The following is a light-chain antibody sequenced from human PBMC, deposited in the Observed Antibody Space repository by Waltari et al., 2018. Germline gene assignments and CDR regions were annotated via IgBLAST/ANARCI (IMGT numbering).Light chain of an antibody. CDR2: GAS. CDR1: QSVRSN. Sequence: EIVMTQSPATLSVSPGERATLPCRASQSVRSNLAWYQQKPGQAPRLLIYGASTRATGIPARFSGSGSGTEFTLTISSLQSEDFAVYYCQQYNNWPETFGGGTKVEIK. V-gene: IGKV3-15*01. J-gene: IGKJ4*01. CDR3: QQYNNWPET.